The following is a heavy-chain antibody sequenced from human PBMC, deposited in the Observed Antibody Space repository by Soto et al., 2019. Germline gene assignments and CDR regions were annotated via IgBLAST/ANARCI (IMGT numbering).Heavy chain of an antibody. CDR3: THPVDDYIWGSSPPDAFDI. CDR2: IKSKTDGGTT. J-gene: IGHJ3*02. Sequence: GGSLRLSCAASGFTFSNAWMSWVRQAPGKGLEWVGRIKSKTDGGTTDYAAPVKGRFTISRDDSKNTLYLQMNSLKTEDTAVYYCTHPVDDYIWGSSPPDAFDIWGQGTMVTVSS. CDR1: GFTFSNAW. V-gene: IGHV3-15*01. D-gene: IGHD3-16*01.